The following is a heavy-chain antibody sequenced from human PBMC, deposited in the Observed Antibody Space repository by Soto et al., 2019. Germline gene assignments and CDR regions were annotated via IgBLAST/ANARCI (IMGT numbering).Heavy chain of an antibody. Sequence: QVQLVQSGAEVKKPGSSVKVSCKASGGTFSSYTISWVRQAPGQGLEWMGRIIPIHGIANYAQKFQGRVTITADKSTSNAYMELSSLRSEDTAVYYCARDTGDPAYWYFDRWGRGTLVTVSS. CDR1: GGTFSSYT. CDR3: ARDTGDPAYWYFDR. CDR2: IIPIHGIA. D-gene: IGHD7-27*01. J-gene: IGHJ2*01. V-gene: IGHV1-69*08.